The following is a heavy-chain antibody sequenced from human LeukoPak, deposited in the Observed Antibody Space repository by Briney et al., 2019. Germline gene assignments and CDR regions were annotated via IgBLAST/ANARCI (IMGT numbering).Heavy chain of an antibody. D-gene: IGHD5-12*01. Sequence: GGSLRLSCAASGFTFSSYGMSWVRQAPGKGLEWVGHIKTKTDGGTTAYAAPVKGRFTISRDDSKNTLYLQMNSLKTEDTAVYYCTTEGAVTTKGTFDIWGQGTMVTVSS. J-gene: IGHJ3*02. CDR3: TTEGAVTTKGTFDI. V-gene: IGHV3-15*01. CDR1: GFTFSSYG. CDR2: IKTKTDGGTT.